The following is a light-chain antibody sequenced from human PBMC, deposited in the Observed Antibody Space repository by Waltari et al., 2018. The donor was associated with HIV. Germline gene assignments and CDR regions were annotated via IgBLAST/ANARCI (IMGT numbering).Light chain of an antibody. J-gene: IGKJ4*01. CDR2: DAS. CDR1: QDISKY. Sequence: DVQMTQSPSSLSASVGDRVTITCQASQDISKYLNWFQQKPGKAPKLLIYDASNLKTGVPLMFSGSGSGTDFTVTISSLQPEDIATYYCQQYDNLPRTFGGGTKVELK. V-gene: IGKV1-33*01. CDR3: QQYDNLPRT.